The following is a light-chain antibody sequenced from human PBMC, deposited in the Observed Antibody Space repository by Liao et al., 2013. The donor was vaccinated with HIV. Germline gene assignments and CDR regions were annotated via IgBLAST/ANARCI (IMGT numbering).Light chain of an antibody. V-gene: IGLV3-1*01. CDR3: QAWDRNTAI. CDR2: QDN. CDR1: NLGNKF. Sequence: SYELTQPPSVSVSPGQTASISCSGDNLGNKFVSWHQQRPGQSPVLVIYQDNKRPSGIPERFSGSASGNTATLTISGTQPTDEADYYCQAWDRNTAIFGGGTKLTVL. J-gene: IGLJ2*01.